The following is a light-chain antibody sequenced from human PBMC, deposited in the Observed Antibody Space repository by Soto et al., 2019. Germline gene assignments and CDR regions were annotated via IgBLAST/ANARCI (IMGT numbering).Light chain of an antibody. J-gene: IGKJ1*01. Sequence: EIVLTQSPATLSVSPGDRVTLSCRASQSVDISLAWYQQKAGQAPRLLVYGASTKATDMPGRFSGRGSGTEFTLTINNLQSEDFAVYYCQQYRNWPRTFGQVTKVEIK. V-gene: IGKV3D-15*01. CDR2: GAS. CDR1: QSVDIS. CDR3: QQYRNWPRT.